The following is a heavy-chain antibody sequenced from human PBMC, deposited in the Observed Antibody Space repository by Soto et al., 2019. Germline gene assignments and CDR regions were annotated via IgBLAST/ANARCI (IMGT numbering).Heavy chain of an antibody. CDR1: GFSFSYFA. Sequence: QVQLVESGGGVVQPGRSLRLSCTASGFSFSYFAIHWVRQAPGKGLEWVALVSYDGGNKYYADSIKGRFTISRDNSKNTLYLQMNSLRLEDTAVYYCATHPEPAGVRYWGQGTPVTVSS. J-gene: IGHJ4*02. D-gene: IGHD2-2*01. V-gene: IGHV3-30-3*01. CDR2: VSYDGGNK. CDR3: ATHPEPAGVRY.